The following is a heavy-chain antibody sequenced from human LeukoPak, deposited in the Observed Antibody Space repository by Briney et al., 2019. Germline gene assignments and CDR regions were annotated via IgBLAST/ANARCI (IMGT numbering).Heavy chain of an antibody. D-gene: IGHD3-9*01. CDR3: AKEFDWLPTSIAY. J-gene: IGHJ4*02. CDR2: ITYDGYYK. Sequence: PGASLRLSCAASGFTFSTYGMHWVGQSPGKGLEWVALITYDGYYKYYSDSVKGRFTISSDTSKNTLYLQMNSLRAEDTAVYYCAKEFDWLPTSIAYWGQGTLVTVSS. CDR1: GFTFSTYG. V-gene: IGHV3-30*18.